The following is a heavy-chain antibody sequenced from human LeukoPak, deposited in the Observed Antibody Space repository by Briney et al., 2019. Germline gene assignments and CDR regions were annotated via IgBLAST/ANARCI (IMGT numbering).Heavy chain of an antibody. Sequence: ASVKVSCKTSGYTFTDNVITWVRQAPGQGLEWMGIINPSGGSTSYAQKFQGRVTMTRDMSTSTVYMELSSLRSEDTAVYYCARDYYGSGSYYILDYWGQGTLVTVSS. V-gene: IGHV1-46*01. J-gene: IGHJ4*02. D-gene: IGHD3-10*01. CDR1: GYTFTDNV. CDR2: INPSGGST. CDR3: ARDYYGSGSYYILDY.